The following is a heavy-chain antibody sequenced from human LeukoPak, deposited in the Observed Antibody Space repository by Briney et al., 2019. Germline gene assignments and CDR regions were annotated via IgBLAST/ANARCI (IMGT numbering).Heavy chain of an antibody. CDR1: GYTFTGYY. CDR3: ATWDDYGDYGFDY. CDR2: INPNSGGT. Sequence: GASVKVSCKASGYTFTGYYMHWVRQAPGQGLEWMGWINPNSGGTNYAQKFQGGVTMTRDTSISTAYMELSRLRSDDTAVYYCATWDDYGDYGFDYWGQGTLVTVSS. D-gene: IGHD4-17*01. J-gene: IGHJ4*02. V-gene: IGHV1-2*02.